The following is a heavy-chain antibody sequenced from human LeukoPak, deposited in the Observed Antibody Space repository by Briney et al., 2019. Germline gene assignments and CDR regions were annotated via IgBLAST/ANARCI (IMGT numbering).Heavy chain of an antibody. CDR3: ARGRGLRYFDWLSDY. V-gene: IGHV3-21*01. D-gene: IGHD3-9*01. CDR1: GFTFSSYS. CDR2: ISSSSSYI. Sequence: GGSLRLSCAATGFTFSSYSMNWVRQAPGKGLEWVSSISSSSSYIYYADSVKGRFTISRDNAKNSLYLQMNSLRAEDTAVYYCARGRGLRYFDWLSDYWGQGTLVTVSS. J-gene: IGHJ4*02.